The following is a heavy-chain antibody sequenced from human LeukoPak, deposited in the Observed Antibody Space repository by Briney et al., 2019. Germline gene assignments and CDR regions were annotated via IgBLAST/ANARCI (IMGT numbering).Heavy chain of an antibody. Sequence: GRSLRLSCAASGFTFSSYAMHWVRQAPGKGLGWVAVISYDGSNKYYADSVKGRFTNSRDNSKNTLYLQMNSLRAEDTAVYYCARDPRDYVGSRLDYWGQGTLVTVSS. CDR1: GFTFSSYA. CDR2: ISYDGSNK. V-gene: IGHV3-30-3*01. D-gene: IGHD4-17*01. CDR3: ARDPRDYVGSRLDY. J-gene: IGHJ4*02.